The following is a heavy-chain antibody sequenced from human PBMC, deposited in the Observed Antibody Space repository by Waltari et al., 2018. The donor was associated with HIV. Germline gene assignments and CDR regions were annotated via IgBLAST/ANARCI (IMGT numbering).Heavy chain of an antibody. CDR3: ARDPGRAAAVDS. Sequence: QLQLQESGPGLVKPSETLSLTCTVSGGSIDTSSYYWGWIRQPPGKGLEYIGNIYYDGSTSYNTPLKSRVTISIDTSKNQFSLKLTSVTAADTAVYYCARDPGRAAAVDSWGQGTLVTVSS. V-gene: IGHV4-39*07. CDR2: IYYDGST. J-gene: IGHJ4*02. D-gene: IGHD3-10*01. CDR1: GGSIDTSSYY.